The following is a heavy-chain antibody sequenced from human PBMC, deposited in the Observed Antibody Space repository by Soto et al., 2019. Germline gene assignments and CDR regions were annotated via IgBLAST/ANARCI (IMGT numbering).Heavy chain of an antibody. CDR3: AKDISSRLKTFQH. J-gene: IGHJ1*01. V-gene: IGHV3-9*01. D-gene: IGHD6-25*01. Sequence: GGSLRLSCAASGFTFDDYAMHWVRQAPGKGLEWVSGISWNSGSIGYADSVKGRFTISRDNAKNSLYLQMNSLRAEDTALYYCAKDISSRLKTFQHWGQGTLVTVSS. CDR2: ISWNSGSI. CDR1: GFTFDDYA.